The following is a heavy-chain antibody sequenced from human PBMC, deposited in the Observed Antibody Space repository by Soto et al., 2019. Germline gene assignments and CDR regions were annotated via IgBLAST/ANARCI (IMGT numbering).Heavy chain of an antibody. J-gene: IGHJ3*02. CDR2: ISGSGGST. V-gene: IGHV3-23*01. D-gene: IGHD3-22*01. CDR3: AKWSVVVITGGLKAFDI. Sequence: GGSLRLSCAASGFTFSSYAMSWVRQAPGKGLEWVSAISGSGGSTYYADSVKGRFTISRDNSKNTLYLQMNSLRAEDTAVYYCAKWSVVVITGGLKAFDIWGQGTMVTVSS. CDR1: GFTFSSYA.